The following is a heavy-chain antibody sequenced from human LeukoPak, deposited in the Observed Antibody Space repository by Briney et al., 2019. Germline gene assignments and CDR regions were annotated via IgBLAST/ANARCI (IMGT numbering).Heavy chain of an antibody. V-gene: IGHV1-69*13. Sequence: ASVKVSCKASGGIFSSYAISWVRQAPGRGLEWMGGIIPIFGTANYAQKFQGRVTITADESTSTAYMELSSLRSEDTAVYYCALSRYIVVVGAATPANWFDPWGQGTLVTVSS. D-gene: IGHD2-15*01. CDR1: GGIFSSYA. J-gene: IGHJ5*02. CDR3: ALSRYIVVVGAATPANWFDP. CDR2: IIPIFGTA.